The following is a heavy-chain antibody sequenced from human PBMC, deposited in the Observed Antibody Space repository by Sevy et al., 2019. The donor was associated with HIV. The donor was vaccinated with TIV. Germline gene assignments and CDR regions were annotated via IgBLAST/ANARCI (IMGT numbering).Heavy chain of an antibody. CDR3: SRGDFDFWNGHVGDLYYFDQ. CDR1: GYPFNSLY. CDR2: IDPSGGRS. J-gene: IGHJ4*02. V-gene: IGHV1-46*02. Sequence: ASVKVSCKASGYPFNSLYMHWIRQAPGQGLAWMGIIDPSGGRSIYAQKFQDRVTMSRDTSTSTIYMELRSLRYDDTAVYDCSRGDFDFWNGHVGDLYYFDQWGQGTPVTVSS. D-gene: IGHD3-3*01.